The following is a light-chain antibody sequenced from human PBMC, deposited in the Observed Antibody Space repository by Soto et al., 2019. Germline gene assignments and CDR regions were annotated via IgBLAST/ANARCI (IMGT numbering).Light chain of an antibody. CDR3: TSYTSSGPWV. J-gene: IGLJ3*02. V-gene: IGLV2-14*01. CDR2: EVN. Sequence: QSALTQPASVSGSPGQSITISCTGTSGDVGGYNYVSWYQLDPGKAPKLIIYEVNNRPSGVSNRFSGSKSGNTASLTISGLQAEDEADYYCTSYTSSGPWVFGRGTKLNVL. CDR1: SGDVGGYNY.